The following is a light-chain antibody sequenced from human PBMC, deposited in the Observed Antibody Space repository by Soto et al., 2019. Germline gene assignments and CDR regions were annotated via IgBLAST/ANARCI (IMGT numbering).Light chain of an antibody. CDR2: EVT. V-gene: IGLV2-8*01. CDR3: SSYAGSNNLV. Sequence: QSALTQPPSASGSPGQSVTISCTGTSSDVGGYNYVSWYQQYPGKAPKLMIYEVTKRPSGVPDRFSGSKSGNTASLTVSGLQAEDEADYYCSSYAGSNNLVFGGGTKRTVL. J-gene: IGLJ2*01. CDR1: SSDVGGYNY.